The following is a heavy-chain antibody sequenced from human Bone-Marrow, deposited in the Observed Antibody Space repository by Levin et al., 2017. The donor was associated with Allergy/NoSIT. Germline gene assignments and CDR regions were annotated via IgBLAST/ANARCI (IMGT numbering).Heavy chain of an antibody. CDR2: IGWNGASI. CDR3: VKDWDRSGNFVFDS. J-gene: IGHJ4*02. CDR1: GFTFDDYA. Sequence: TGGSLRLSCAASGFTFDDYAMNWVRQGPGKGLEWVSSIGWNGASIGYADAVRGRFTISRDNAKNSLYLQMDSLRAEDTAFYYCVKDWDRSGNFVFDSWGQGTLVTVSS. V-gene: IGHV3-9*01. D-gene: IGHD3-22*01.